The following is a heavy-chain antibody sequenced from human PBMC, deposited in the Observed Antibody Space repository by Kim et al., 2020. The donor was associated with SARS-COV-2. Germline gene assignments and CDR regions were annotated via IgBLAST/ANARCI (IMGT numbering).Heavy chain of an antibody. CDR2: TYYRSKWFT. V-gene: IGHV6-1*01. J-gene: IGHJ4*02. D-gene: IGHD6-13*01. CDR1: GDSVSSNIGA. CDR3: VRDYGTNWYLGGFADY. Sequence: SQTLSLTCAISGDSVSSNIGAWSWIRQSPSRGLEWLGRTYYRSKWFTDYAVSVQSRITINADTSKNQFSLQLNFVTPEDTAVYYCVRDYGTNWYLGGFADYWGQGTLVTVSS.